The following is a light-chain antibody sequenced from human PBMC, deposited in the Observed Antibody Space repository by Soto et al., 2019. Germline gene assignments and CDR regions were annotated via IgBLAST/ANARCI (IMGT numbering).Light chain of an antibody. V-gene: IGKV3-20*01. CDR3: QQYGSSWT. J-gene: IGKJ1*01. Sequence: EIVLTQSPGTLSLSPGERATLSCRASQSVSSTYLAWYQQKPGQAPRLLIYGASSRATGIPDRFSGSGSGTDVNLTISRREPEDFAMYYGQQYGSSWTFGQGTKVEIK. CDR1: QSVSSTY. CDR2: GAS.